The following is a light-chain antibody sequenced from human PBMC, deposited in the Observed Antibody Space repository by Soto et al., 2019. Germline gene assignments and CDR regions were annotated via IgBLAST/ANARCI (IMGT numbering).Light chain of an antibody. CDR1: SRDVGGYNY. CDR3: SSYTSSSTLV. V-gene: IGLV2-14*01. J-gene: IGLJ1*01. Sequence: QSALTQPASVSGSPGQSITISCTGTSRDVGGYNYDSWYQQHPGKAPKLMIYEVSNRPSGVSNRFSGSKSGNTASLTISGLQAEDEADYYCSSYTSSSTLVFGTGTKVTVL. CDR2: EVS.